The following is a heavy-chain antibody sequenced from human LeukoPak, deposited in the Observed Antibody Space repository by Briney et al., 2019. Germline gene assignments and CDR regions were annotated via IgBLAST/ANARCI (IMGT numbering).Heavy chain of an antibody. CDR1: GFTVSSNY. D-gene: IGHD1-26*01. CDR3: ASGVEWELLKD. Sequence: GGSLRLSCAASGFTVSSNYMSWVRQAPGKGLEWASVIYSGGSTYYADSVKGRFTISRDNSKNTLYLQMNSLRAEDTAVYYCASGVEWELLKDWGQGTLVTVSS. CDR2: IYSGGST. V-gene: IGHV3-53*01. J-gene: IGHJ4*02.